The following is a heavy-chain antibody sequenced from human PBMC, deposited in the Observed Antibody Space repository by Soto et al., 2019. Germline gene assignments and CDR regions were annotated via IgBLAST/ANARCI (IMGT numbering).Heavy chain of an antibody. V-gene: IGHV4-39*01. CDR3: ARLGGLATISYYFDF. CDR1: DDSINSDKYY. CDR2: IYYRGNA. D-gene: IGHD3-16*01. J-gene: IGHJ4*02. Sequence: SETLSLTCSVSDDSINSDKYYWGWIRQPPGKGLEWIGSIYYRGNAYYNPSLQTRVTISLDKSRSQFSLKLNSVTVADSAVYFCARLGGLATISYYFDFWGPGALVTVSS.